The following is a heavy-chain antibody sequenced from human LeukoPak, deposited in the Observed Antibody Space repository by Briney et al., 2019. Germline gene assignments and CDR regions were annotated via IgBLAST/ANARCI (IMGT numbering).Heavy chain of an antibody. V-gene: IGHV6-1*01. CDR1: GDSVSSKSAA. Sequence: SQTLSLTCAISGDSVSSKSAAWNWIRQSPSRGLEWLGRTYYRSKWFNDYTVSVKSRIIVKPDTSKNQFSLQLTSVTPEDTAVYYCARSTGLFDYWGQEPWSPSPQ. D-gene: IGHD4-17*01. CDR3: ARSTGLFDY. CDR2: TYYRSKWFN. J-gene: IGHJ4*01.